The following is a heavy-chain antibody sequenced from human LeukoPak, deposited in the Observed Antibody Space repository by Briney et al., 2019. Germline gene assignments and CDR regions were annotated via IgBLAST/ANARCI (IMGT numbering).Heavy chain of an antibody. V-gene: IGHV3-23*01. J-gene: IGHJ4*02. Sequence: GGSLRLSCAASGFTFSSYAMSWVRQAPGKGLEWVSAISGSGGSTYYADSVKGRFTISRDNSKNTLYLQMNSLRAEDTAVYYCAKEIYYGGNSFGPLDYWGQGTLATVSS. D-gene: IGHD4-23*01. CDR2: ISGSGGST. CDR1: GFTFSSYA. CDR3: AKEIYYGGNSFGPLDY.